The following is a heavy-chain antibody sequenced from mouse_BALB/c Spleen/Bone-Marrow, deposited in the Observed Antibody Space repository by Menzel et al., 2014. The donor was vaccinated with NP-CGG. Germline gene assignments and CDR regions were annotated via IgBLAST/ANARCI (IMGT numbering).Heavy chain of an antibody. J-gene: IGHJ3*01. V-gene: IGHV1S81*02. Sequence: VQLQQSGAELVKPGVSVKLSCRASGYTFTTYWMHWVKQRPGQGLEWIGEINPSNGRTNYNEKFKSKATLTVDKSSSTAYMQLSSLTSEDSAFYYCAAANEYDARSACFVYWG. CDR1: GYTFTTYW. CDR3: AAANEYDARSACFVY. CDR2: INPSNGRT. D-gene: IGHD2-4*01.